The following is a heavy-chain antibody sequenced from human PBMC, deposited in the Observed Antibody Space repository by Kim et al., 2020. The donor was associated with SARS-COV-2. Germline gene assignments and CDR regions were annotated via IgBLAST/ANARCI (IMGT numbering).Heavy chain of an antibody. CDR2: FDPEDGET. D-gene: IGHD2-15*01. V-gene: IGHV1-24*01. CDR3: ATVGGKVGDPYCSGGSCYFGPRWFDP. Sequence: ASVKVSCKVSGYTLTELSMHWVRQAPGKGLEWMGGFDPEDGETIYAQKFQGRVTMTEDTSTDTAYMELSSLRSEDTAVYYCATVGGKVGDPYCSGGSCYFGPRWFDPWGQGTLVTVSS. CDR1: GYTLTELS. J-gene: IGHJ5*02.